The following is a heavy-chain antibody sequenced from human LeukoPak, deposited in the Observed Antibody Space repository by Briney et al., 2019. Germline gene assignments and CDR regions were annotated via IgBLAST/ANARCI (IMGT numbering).Heavy chain of an antibody. CDR3: AKDRGYCSSTSCSDDDY. CDR2: ISVSSGST. V-gene: IGHV3-23*01. CDR1: GFTLNNYA. Sequence: GGSLRLSCVASGFTLNNYAMSWVRQPPGKGLEWVSFISVSSGSTYYANSVKGRFTISRDNSRNTLYMEMNSLRVEDTAVYYCAKDRGYCSSTSCSDDDYWGQGTLVTVSS. J-gene: IGHJ4*02. D-gene: IGHD2-2*01.